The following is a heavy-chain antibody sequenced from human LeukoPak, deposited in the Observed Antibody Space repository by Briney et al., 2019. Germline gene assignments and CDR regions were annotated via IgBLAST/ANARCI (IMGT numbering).Heavy chain of an antibody. V-gene: IGHV3-33*01. J-gene: IGHJ4*02. CDR1: GFTFSSYG. CDR2: IWYDGSNK. D-gene: IGHD6-13*01. CDR3: ARDPTRRATAGTGRFNDY. Sequence: GGSLRLSCAASGFTFSSYGMHWVRQAPGKGLEWVAVIWYDGSNKYYADSVKGRFTISRDNSKNTLYLQMNSLRAEDTAVYYCARDPTRRATAGTGRFNDYWGQGTLVTVSS.